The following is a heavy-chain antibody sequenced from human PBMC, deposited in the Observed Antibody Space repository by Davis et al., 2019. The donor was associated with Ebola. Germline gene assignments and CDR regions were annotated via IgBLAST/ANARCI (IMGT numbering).Heavy chain of an antibody. Sequence: PGGSLRLSCAASGFRFSAYTMHWVRQTPGKGLEWVSSLNSAGSFEYYADSVKGRFTISRDNAKNTLYLQMNNLRAEDTAVYYCVRLVGPNWGQGTLVAVSS. V-gene: IGHV3-21*01. D-gene: IGHD3-22*01. CDR1: GFRFSAYT. CDR3: VRLVGPN. CDR2: LNSAGSFE. J-gene: IGHJ4*02.